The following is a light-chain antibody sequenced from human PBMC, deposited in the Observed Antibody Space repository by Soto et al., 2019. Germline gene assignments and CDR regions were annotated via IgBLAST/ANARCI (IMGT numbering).Light chain of an antibody. V-gene: IGLV2-14*01. CDR1: SSDVGGYNY. J-gene: IGLJ3*02. CDR3: SSYTSSYSV. CDR2: DVS. Sequence: QSALTQPASVSGSPGQSITISCTGTSSDVGGYNYVSWYQQHPGKAPKLMIYDVSNRPSGVSNRFSGSKSGNTASLTISGLQAEDEADYYCSSYTSSYSVFGGGTKVTVL.